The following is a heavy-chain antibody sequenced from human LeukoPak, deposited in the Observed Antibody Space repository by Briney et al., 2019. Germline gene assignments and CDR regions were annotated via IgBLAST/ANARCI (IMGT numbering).Heavy chain of an antibody. D-gene: IGHD2-2*01. CDR1: GYTFTSYG. CDR3: ARDSSYCSSTSCHPGGWFDP. Sequence: ASVKVSCKASGYTFTSYGISWVRQAPGQGLEWMGIINPSGGSTSYAQKFQGRVTMTRDTSTSTVYMELSSLRSEDTAVYYCARDSSYCSSTSCHPGGWFDPWGQGTLVTVSS. CDR2: INPSGGST. J-gene: IGHJ5*02. V-gene: IGHV1-46*01.